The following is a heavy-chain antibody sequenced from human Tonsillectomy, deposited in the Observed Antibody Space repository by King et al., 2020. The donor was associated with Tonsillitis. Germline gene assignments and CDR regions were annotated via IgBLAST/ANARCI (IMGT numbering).Heavy chain of an antibody. D-gene: IGHD6-13*01. V-gene: IGHV3-74*03. Sequence: VQLVESGGGLVQPGGSLRLSCAASGFTFSNYWMHWVRQAPGKGLVWVSRINGDGSVTKYADSVKGRFTISRDNAKNTLYLQMDSLRAEDTAVYYCARDRWRPHNWFDPWGQGTLVTVSS. CDR3: ARDRWRPHNWFDP. J-gene: IGHJ5*02. CDR2: INGDGSVT. CDR1: GFTFSNYW.